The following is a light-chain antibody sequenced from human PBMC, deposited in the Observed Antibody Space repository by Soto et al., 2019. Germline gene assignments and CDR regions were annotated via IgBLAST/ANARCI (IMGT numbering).Light chain of an antibody. J-gene: IGLJ2*01. Sequence: NFMLTQPHSGSESPGKTVTLSCTRSSGGIASNYVQWYQQRPGSAPTNVIYEDKQRPSGVPDRFAGSIGSSSNSASLTISGLKTEDEAAYDCQSYDSSNVVVVGGTKLTVL. CDR1: SGGIASNY. V-gene: IGLV6-57*04. CDR2: EDK. CDR3: QSYDSSNVV.